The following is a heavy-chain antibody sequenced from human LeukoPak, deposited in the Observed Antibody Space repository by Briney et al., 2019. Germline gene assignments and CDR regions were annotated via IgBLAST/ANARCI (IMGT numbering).Heavy chain of an antibody. V-gene: IGHV4-39*07. J-gene: IGHJ4*02. CDR2: VYYSGNT. CDR1: GGSISSSNYY. Sequence: SETLSLTCTVSGGSISSSNYYWGWIRQPPGKGLECIGSVYYSGNTYYNPSLKSRVTMSVDLSKNQFSLRLSSVTAADTAVYYCARGLGLTGTLAVDYWGQGTLVTVSS. D-gene: IGHD2-15*01. CDR3: ARGLGLTGTLAVDY.